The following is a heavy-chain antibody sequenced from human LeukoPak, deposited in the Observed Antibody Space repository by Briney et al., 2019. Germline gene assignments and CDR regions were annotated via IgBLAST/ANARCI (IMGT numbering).Heavy chain of an antibody. V-gene: IGHV3-66*03. CDR3: ARDRAANQDWVEFDP. D-gene: IGHD3/OR15-3a*01. CDR1: GFRVSDYY. J-gene: IGHJ5*02. CDR2: IRDSGEA. Sequence: PGGSLRLSCAVSGFRVSDYYMSWVRQAPGKGLEWVGLIRDSGEAFYADFARGRFAISRDESENTLYLQMNSLRVEDTAVYFCARDRAANQDWVEFDPWSEETPVIVSS.